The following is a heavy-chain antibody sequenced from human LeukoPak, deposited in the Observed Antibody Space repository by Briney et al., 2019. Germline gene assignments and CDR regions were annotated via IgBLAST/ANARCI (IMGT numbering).Heavy chain of an antibody. D-gene: IGHD6-19*01. CDR2: IFHSGST. CDR3: AVGKGYTSGWYFDY. Sequence: PSETLSLTCTVSGGSIGSSSYYWGWIRQPPGKGLEWIGNIFHSGSTYYNPSLKSRVTISVDTAKDQFSLQMTSVTAADTAVYYCAVGKGYTSGWYFDYWGQGTLVTVSS. V-gene: IGHV4-39*07. J-gene: IGHJ4*02. CDR1: GGSIGSSSYY.